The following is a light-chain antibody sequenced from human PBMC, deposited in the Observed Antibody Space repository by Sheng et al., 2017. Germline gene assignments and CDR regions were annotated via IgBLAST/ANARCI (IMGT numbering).Light chain of an antibody. V-gene: IGKV3-20*01. CDR2: GAS. Sequence: EIVLTQSPGTLSLSPGERATLSCRASQSVSSSYLAWYQQKPGQAPRLLIFGASSRATGIPDRFSGSGSGTDFALTISRLEPEDSATYFCQQEYSTPTWTFGQGTKVEI. CDR1: QSVSSSY. CDR3: QQEYSTPTWT. J-gene: IGKJ1*01.